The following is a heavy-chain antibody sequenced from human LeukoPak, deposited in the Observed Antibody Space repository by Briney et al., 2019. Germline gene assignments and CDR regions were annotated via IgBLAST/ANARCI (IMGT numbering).Heavy chain of an antibody. CDR1: GFTFSTYW. CDR2: INSEGRST. D-gene: IGHD6-19*01. J-gene: IGHJ3*02. V-gene: IGHV3-74*01. Sequence: GGAPRLSCAAPGFTFSTYWVHWGRQPPGEGGVWVSPINSEGRSTSYADSVKGRFTISRDNAKNTLYLQMNSLRAEDTAVYYCAREANSGYSSGDDAFDIWGQGTMVTVSS. CDR3: AREANSGYSSGDDAFDI.